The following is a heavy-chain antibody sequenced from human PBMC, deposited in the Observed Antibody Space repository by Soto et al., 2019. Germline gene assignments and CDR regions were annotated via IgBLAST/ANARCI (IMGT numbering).Heavy chain of an antibody. D-gene: IGHD2-15*01. J-gene: IGHJ4*02. CDR2: INAGNGNT. Sequence: ASVKVSCKASGYTFTSYAMHWVRQAPGQRLEWMGWINAGNGNTKYLQKFQGRVTITRDTSASTAYMELSSLRSEDTAVYYCARGVAPYYFDYWGQGTLVTVSS. CDR1: GYTFTSYA. V-gene: IGHV1-3*01. CDR3: ARGVAPYYFDY.